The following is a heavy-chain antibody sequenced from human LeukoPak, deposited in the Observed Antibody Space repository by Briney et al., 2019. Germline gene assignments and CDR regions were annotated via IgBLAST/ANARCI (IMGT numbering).Heavy chain of an antibody. CDR3: ARDKGSSSWYVFDF. CDR2: IYSGGST. J-gene: IGHJ4*02. CDR1: RFTVSSNY. D-gene: IGHD6-13*01. V-gene: IGHV3-66*01. Sequence: GGSLRLSCAASRFTVSSNYMSWVRQAPGKGLEWVSVIYSGGSTYYADSVKGRFTISRDNSKNTLYLQMNSLRAEDTAVYYCARDKGSSSWYVFDFWGQGTLVTVSS.